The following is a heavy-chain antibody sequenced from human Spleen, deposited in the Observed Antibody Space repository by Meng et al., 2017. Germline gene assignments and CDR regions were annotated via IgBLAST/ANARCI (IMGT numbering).Heavy chain of an antibody. CDR3: AREKSPGHFDY. CDR1: DYTFTGYG. CDR2: PGAHDGDT. Sequence: QVQPVQSGAEVKKPGASVKVSCKASDYTFTGYGVSWVRQAPGQGLEWMAWPGAHDGDTSHAPKFQGRVTVSADRPTATAYMELRSLRSDDTAVYYCAREKSPGHFDYFGQGILVTVSS. V-gene: IGHV1-18*01. J-gene: IGHJ4*02.